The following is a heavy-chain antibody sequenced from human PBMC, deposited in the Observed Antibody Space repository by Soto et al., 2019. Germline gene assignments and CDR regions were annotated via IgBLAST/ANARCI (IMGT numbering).Heavy chain of an antibody. CDR2: VYHSGGA. D-gene: IGHD6-19*01. CDR1: GGSSSSYY. V-gene: IGHV4-34*01. CDR3: GAVASSADFYGKDV. J-gene: IGHJ6*02. Sequence: PSETLSLTCAVYGGSSSSYYWSWIRQPPGKGLEWIGEVYHSGGANYNPSLKSRVTISEDTSKDQFSLKLKSVTAADTAVYYCGAVASSADFYGKDVWGQGTTVTSP.